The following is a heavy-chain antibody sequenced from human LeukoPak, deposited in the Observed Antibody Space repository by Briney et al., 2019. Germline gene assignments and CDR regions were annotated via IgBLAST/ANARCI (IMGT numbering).Heavy chain of an antibody. D-gene: IGHD4-17*01. CDR1: GFTFSTYW. CDR2: INPDGTTT. Sequence: GGSLRLSCAASGFTFSTYWMHWVRQAPGKGLVWVSRINPDGTTTSYADSVKGRFTISRDNAKNSLYLQMNSLRAEDTAVYYCAREGDRYGDYRGSFDYWGQGTLVTVSS. CDR3: AREGDRYGDYRGSFDY. J-gene: IGHJ4*02. V-gene: IGHV3-74*01.